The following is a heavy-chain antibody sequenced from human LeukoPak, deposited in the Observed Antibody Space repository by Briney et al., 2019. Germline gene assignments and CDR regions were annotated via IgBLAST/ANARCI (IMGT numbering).Heavy chain of an antibody. CDR2: IYYSGST. CDR3: ARDSDDSSGYNWFDP. CDR1: GGSISSGSYF. J-gene: IGHJ5*02. Sequence: PSQTLSLTCTISGGSISSGSYFWSWIRQPPGKGLEWIGYIYYSGSTNYNPSLKSRVTISVDTSKNQFSLKLSSVTAADTAAYYCARDSDDSSGYNWFDPWGQGPLVTVSS. D-gene: IGHD3-22*01. V-gene: IGHV4-61*01.